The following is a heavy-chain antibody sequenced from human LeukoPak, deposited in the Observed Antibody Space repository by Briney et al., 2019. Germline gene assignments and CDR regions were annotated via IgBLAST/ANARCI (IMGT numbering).Heavy chain of an antibody. D-gene: IGHD3-16*01. CDR1: GFTFSDYY. V-gene: IGHV3-11*01. Sequence: GGSLRLSCAASGFTFSDYYMSWIRQAPGKGLECVSYINSSGSTIYYADSVKGRFTISRDNARNSLYLQMNSLRAEDTAVYYCARTRGSYNYYYYYMDVWGKGTTVTVSS. CDR2: INSSGSTI. CDR3: ARTRGSYNYYYYYMDV. J-gene: IGHJ6*03.